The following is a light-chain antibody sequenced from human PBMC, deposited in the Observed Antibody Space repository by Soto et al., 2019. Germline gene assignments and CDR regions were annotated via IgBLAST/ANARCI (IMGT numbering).Light chain of an antibody. Sequence: QSVLTQPPSASGSPGQSVTISCTGTSSDVGGYNYVSWYQQHPGKAPKLMIYEVSKRPSGVPDRFSGSESGNTASLTVSGLQAEDEADYYCSSYAGSNNHVLFGGGTKLTVL. V-gene: IGLV2-8*01. CDR1: SSDVGGYNY. CDR3: SSYAGSNNHVL. CDR2: EVS. J-gene: IGLJ2*01.